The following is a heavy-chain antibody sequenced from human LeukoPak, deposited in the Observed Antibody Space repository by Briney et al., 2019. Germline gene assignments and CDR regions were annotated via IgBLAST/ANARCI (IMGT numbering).Heavy chain of an antibody. CDR2: ISSSSSYI. CDR3: ARGERAMIISWSAFFDY. V-gene: IGHV3-21*01. Sequence: GGSLRLSCAASGFTFSSYNMNWVRQAPGKGLEWVSSISSSSSYIYYADPVKGRFTISRDNAKNSLYLQMNSLRAEDTAVYYCARGERAMIISWSAFFDYWGQGILVTVSS. J-gene: IGHJ4*02. D-gene: IGHD3-16*01. CDR1: GFTFSSYN.